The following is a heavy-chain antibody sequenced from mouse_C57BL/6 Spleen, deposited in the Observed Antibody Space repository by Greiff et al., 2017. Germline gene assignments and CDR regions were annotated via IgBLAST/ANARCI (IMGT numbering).Heavy chain of an antibody. V-gene: IGHV1-26*01. CDR3: ARYGYFDY. J-gene: IGHJ2*01. Sequence: EVQLQQSGPELVKPGASVKISCKASGYTFTDYYMNWVKQSHGKSLEWIGDINPNNGGTSYNQKFKGEDTLTVDKSSSTAYMDLRSLTSEDSAVYYCARYGYFDYWGQGTTLTVAS. D-gene: IGHD1-1*01. CDR2: INPNNGGT. CDR1: GYTFTDYY.